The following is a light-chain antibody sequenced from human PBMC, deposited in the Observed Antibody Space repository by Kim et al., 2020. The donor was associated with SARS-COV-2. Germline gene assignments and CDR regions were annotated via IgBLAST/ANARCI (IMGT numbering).Light chain of an antibody. J-gene: IGLJ1*01. CDR3: SSYGGSNNLV. Sequence: QSALTQPPSASGSPGQSVTISRTGSSGDVGRYNSVSWYQQHPGKAPKLIIYEVNKRPSGVPDRFSGSKSDNTASLTVSGLQADDEADYYCSSYGGSNNLVFGTGTKVTVL. V-gene: IGLV2-8*01. CDR2: EVN. CDR1: SGDVGRYNS.